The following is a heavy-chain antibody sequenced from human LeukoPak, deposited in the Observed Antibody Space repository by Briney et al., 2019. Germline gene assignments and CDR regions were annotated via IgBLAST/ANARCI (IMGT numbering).Heavy chain of an antibody. CDR3: ARDGARYSGSYYNDY. CDR2: ISGNGGTT. D-gene: IGHD1-26*01. J-gene: IGHJ4*02. CDR1: GFTFSSYD. Sequence: GGSLRLSCAASGFTFSSYDMQWVRQAPGKGLEYVSAISGNGGTTYYADSVKGRFTISRDNSKNTLYLQMGSLRAEDMAVYYCARDGARYSGSYYNDYWGQGTLVTVSS. V-gene: IGHV3-64*02.